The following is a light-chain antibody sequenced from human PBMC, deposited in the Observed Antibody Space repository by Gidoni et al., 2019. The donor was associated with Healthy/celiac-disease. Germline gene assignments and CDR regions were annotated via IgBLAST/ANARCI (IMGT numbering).Light chain of an antibody. CDR1: SSDVGGYNY. J-gene: IGLJ1*01. CDR2: DVS. Sequence: QSALTQPASVSGSPGQSFTISCTGTSSDVGGYNYFAWYQQQPGETPKLMIYDVSNRPSGVYNRFSGAKSGDTASLTIAGLQAEEEADYYCSSYTSSSTLPYVFGTGTKVTVL. V-gene: IGLV2-14*03. CDR3: SSYTSSSTLPYV.